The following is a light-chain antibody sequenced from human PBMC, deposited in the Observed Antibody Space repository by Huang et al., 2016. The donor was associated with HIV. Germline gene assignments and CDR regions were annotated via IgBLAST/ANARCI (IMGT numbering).Light chain of an antibody. Sequence: DIVMTQSQLSLPVTPGEPASISCRSSQSLLQTNGNNYLDWYLQKTGQYPRLLIYLGSNRAYGVRDRFSGSGSGTEFTLKISRVEAEDVGVYYCVQALETPTFGQGTKLEIK. CDR1: QSLLQTNGNNY. CDR2: LGS. CDR3: VQALETPT. V-gene: IGKV2-28*01. J-gene: IGKJ2*01.